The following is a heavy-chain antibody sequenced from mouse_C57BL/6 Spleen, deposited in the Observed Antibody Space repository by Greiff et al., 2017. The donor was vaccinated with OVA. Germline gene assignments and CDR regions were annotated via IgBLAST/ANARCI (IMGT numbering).Heavy chain of an antibody. CDR1: GYTFTSYG. CDR2: IYPRSGNT. D-gene: IGHD1-1*01. V-gene: IGHV1-81*01. Sequence: QVQLQQSGAELARPGASVKLSCKASGYTFTSYGISWVKQRTGQGLEWIGEIYPRSGNTYYNEKFKGKATLTADKSSSTAYMELRSLTSEDSAVYFCAERITTVVATDWYFDVWGTGTTVTVSS. J-gene: IGHJ1*03. CDR3: AERITTVVATDWYFDV.